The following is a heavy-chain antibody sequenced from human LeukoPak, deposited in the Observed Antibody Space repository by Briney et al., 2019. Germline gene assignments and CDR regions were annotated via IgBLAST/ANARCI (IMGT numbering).Heavy chain of an antibody. CDR3: AKSYNGYESKPDY. J-gene: IGHJ4*02. CDR2: ISNSGGRT. V-gene: IGHV3-23*01. Sequence: GGSLRLSCAASGFTFSSYAMSWVRQAPGKGLEWVSSISNSGGRTFYTDSVKGRFTISRDNSKITLYLQMNSLRAEDTAVYYCAKSYNGYESKPDYWGQGALVTVSS. D-gene: IGHD5-12*01. CDR1: GFTFSSYA.